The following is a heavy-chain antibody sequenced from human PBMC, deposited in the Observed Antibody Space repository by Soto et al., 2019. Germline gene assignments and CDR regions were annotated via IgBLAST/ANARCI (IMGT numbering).Heavy chain of an antibody. Sequence: SETLSLTCTVSGGSISSGDYYWSWIRQLPGKGLEWIGYIYYSGSSYYNPSLKSRVTISVDTSKNQFSLKLSSVTAADTAVYYCARASYDFWSGFPNWFDPWGQGTLVTVSS. V-gene: IGHV4-30-4*01. CDR2: IYYSGSS. J-gene: IGHJ5*02. CDR1: GGSISSGDYY. CDR3: ARASYDFWSGFPNWFDP. D-gene: IGHD3-3*01.